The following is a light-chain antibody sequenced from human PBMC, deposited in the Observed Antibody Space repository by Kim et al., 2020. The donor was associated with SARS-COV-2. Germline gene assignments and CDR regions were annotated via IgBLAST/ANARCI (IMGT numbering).Light chain of an antibody. J-gene: IGKJ1*01. V-gene: IGKV3-20*01. CDR3: QQYSSSPAT. CDR2: GAS. CDR1: QSVSSNY. Sequence: SPGDRATLTCRARQSVSSNYLAGYQQKPGQAPRLVIYGASSRATGIPDRFSDSGSGTGFTLTITRLEPEDFAVYSCQQYSSSPATFGQGTKVDIK.